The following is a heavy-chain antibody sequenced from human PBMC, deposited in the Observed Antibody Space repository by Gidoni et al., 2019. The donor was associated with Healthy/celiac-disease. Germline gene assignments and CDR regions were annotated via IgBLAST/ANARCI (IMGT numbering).Heavy chain of an antibody. D-gene: IGHD2-2*01. CDR1: GGSISSSSYY. V-gene: IGHV4-39*01. CDR2: IYYSGST. Sequence: QLQLQESGPGLVKPSENLSLTCTVSGGSISSSSYYWGWIRQPPGKGLEWIGSIYYSGSTYYNPSLKSRVTISVDTSKNQFSLKLSSVTAADTAVYYCARLFSFAGDYWGQGTLVTVSS. J-gene: IGHJ4*02. CDR3: ARLFSFAGDY.